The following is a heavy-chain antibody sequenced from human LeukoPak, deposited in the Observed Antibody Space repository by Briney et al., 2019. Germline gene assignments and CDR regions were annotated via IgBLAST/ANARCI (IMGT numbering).Heavy chain of an antibody. D-gene: IGHD2-2*01. CDR1: GFTFSSYE. V-gene: IGHV3-48*03. CDR3: ATYCSSTSCYRTRYMDV. Sequence: PGGSLRLSRAASGFTFSSYEMIWVRQAPGKGLEWLSYISSSGSTKYYADSVKGRFTISRDNAENSLYLQMNSLRAEDTAVYYCATYCSSTSCYRTRYMDVWGQGATVTVSS. J-gene: IGHJ6*02. CDR2: ISSSGSTK.